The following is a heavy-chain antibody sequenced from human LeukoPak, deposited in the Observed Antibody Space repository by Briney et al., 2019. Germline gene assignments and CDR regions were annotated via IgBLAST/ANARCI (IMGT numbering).Heavy chain of an antibody. CDR2: INWNGGST. Sequence: GGSLRLSCAASGLTFDDYGMSWVRQAPGKGLEWVSGINWNGGSTGYADSVKGRFTISRDNAKNSLYLQMNSLRAEDTALYYCAIHGPLGATFYWGQGTLVTVSS. J-gene: IGHJ4*02. CDR3: AIHGPLGATFY. V-gene: IGHV3-20*04. D-gene: IGHD1-26*01. CDR1: GLTFDDYG.